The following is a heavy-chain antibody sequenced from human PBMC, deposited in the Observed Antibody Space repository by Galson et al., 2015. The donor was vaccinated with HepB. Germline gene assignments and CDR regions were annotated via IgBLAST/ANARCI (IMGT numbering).Heavy chain of an antibody. J-gene: IGHJ3*02. V-gene: IGHV5-51*03. CDR1: GYSFTSYW. CDR2: IYPGDSDT. Sequence: QSGAEVKKPGESLKISCKGSGYSFTSYWIDWVRQMPGKGLEWMGIIYPGDSDTRYSPSFQGQVTISADKSISTAYLQWSSLKASDTAMYYCAIPYCTGGVCYFAFDIWGQGTMVTVSS. D-gene: IGHD2-8*02. CDR3: AIPYCTGGVCYFAFDI.